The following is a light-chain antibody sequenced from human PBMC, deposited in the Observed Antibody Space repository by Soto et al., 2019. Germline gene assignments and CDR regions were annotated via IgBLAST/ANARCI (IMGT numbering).Light chain of an antibody. Sequence: DIPMTQSPSTLSASVGDRVIITCRASQSISSWLVWYQQKPGKAPNLLIYKASSLQSGVPSRFSGSGSGTEFTLTISSLQPDDFATYFCQQYNNYPWTFGQGTKVEIK. CDR1: QSISSW. J-gene: IGKJ1*01. CDR2: KAS. V-gene: IGKV1-5*03. CDR3: QQYNNYPWT.